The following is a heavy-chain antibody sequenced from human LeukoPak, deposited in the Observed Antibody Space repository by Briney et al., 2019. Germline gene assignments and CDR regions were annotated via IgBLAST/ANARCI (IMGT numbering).Heavy chain of an antibody. CDR2: ISYDGSNK. CDR1: GFTFSNYW. V-gene: IGHV3-30-3*01. CDR3: ARDDGYSSSWYSVDH. D-gene: IGHD6-13*01. Sequence: PGGSLRLSCAASGFTFSNYWMHWVRQAPGKGLEWVAVISYDGSNKYYADSVKGRFTISRDYSKNTLYLQMTSLRAEDTAVYYCARDDGYSSSWYSVDHWGQGTLVTVSS. J-gene: IGHJ4*02.